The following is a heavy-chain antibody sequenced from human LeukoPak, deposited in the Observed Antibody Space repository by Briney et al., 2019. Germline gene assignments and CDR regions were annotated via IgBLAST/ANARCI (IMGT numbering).Heavy chain of an antibody. CDR1: GGSFSGYY. D-gene: IGHD5-18*01. J-gene: IGHJ5*02. V-gene: IGHV4-34*01. CDR3: ARRGYSFWFDP. Sequence: PSETLSLTCAVYGGSFSGYYWSWIRQPPGKGLEWIGEINHSGSTNHNPSLKSRVTISVDTSKNQFSLKLSSVTAADTAVYYCARRGYSFWFDPWGQGTLVTVSS. CDR2: INHSGST.